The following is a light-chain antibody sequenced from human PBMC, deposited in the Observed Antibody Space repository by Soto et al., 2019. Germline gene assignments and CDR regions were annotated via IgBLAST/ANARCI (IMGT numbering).Light chain of an antibody. V-gene: IGKV3-20*01. Sequence: EIVLTQSPGTLSLSPGERATLSCRASQSVSSSYLAWYQQKPGQAPRLLIYGASSRATGIPDRFSGSGSGTGFTLTISRLEPEDFAVYYCQHQYTFGQGTKVDIK. CDR3: QHQYT. CDR1: QSVSSSY. CDR2: GAS. J-gene: IGKJ2*01.